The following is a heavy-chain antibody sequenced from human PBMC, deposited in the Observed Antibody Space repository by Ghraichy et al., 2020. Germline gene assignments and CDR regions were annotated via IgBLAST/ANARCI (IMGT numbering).Heavy chain of an antibody. V-gene: IGHV4-34*01. CDR1: GGSFSGYY. J-gene: IGHJ6*02. D-gene: IGHD3-10*01. Sequence: SETLSLTCAVYGGSFSGYYWSWIRQPPGKGLEWIGEINHSGSTNYNPSLKSRVTISVDTSKNQFSLKLSSVTAADTAVYYCARVGYYYYGMDVWGQGTPVTVSS. CDR3: ARVGYYYYGMDV. CDR2: INHSGST.